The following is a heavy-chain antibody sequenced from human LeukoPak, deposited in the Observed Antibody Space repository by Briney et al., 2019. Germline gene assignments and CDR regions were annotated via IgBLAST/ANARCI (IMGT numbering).Heavy chain of an antibody. CDR3: ARTGPYSDVYYVDH. V-gene: IGHV1-18*01. J-gene: IGHJ4*02. D-gene: IGHD4-17*01. Sequence: ASVKVSCKTSGYTFTSYGLTWVRQAPGQGFEYMGWIRPYNGDTNYPQKFQGRVTLTTDTSTSTAYMDLRSLRSDDTALYYCARTGPYSDVYYVDHWGQGTLVTVSS. CDR1: GYTFTSYG. CDR2: IRPYNGDT.